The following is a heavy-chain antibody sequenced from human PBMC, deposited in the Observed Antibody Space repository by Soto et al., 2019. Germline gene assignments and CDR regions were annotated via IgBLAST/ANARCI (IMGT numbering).Heavy chain of an antibody. J-gene: IGHJ6*02. D-gene: IGHD6-6*01. CDR3: ARDLDSSSPNGGMDV. Sequence: GGSLRLSCAASGFTFSSYSMNWVRQAPGKGLEWVSSISSSSSYIYYADSVKGRFTISRDNAKNSLYLQMNSLRAEDTAVYYCARDLDSSSPNGGMDVWGQGTTVTVSS. CDR1: GFTFSSYS. CDR2: ISSSSSYI. V-gene: IGHV3-21*01.